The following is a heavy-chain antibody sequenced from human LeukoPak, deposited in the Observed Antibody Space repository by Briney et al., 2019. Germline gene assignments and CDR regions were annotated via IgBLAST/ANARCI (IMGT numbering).Heavy chain of an antibody. V-gene: IGHV3-49*03. CDR3: TRVRGDWGPWYFDL. J-gene: IGHJ2*01. Sequence: GGSLRLSCTASGFTFGDYAMSWFRQAPGKGLEWVGFIRSKAYGGTTEYAASVKGRFTISRDDSKSIAYLQMNSLKTEDTAVYYCTRVRGDWGPWYFDLWGRGTLVTVSS. CDR2: IRSKAYGGTT. D-gene: IGHD2-21*01. CDR1: GFTFGDYA.